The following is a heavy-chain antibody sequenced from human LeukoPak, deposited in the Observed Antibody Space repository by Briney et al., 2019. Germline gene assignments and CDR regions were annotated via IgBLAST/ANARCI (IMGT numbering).Heavy chain of an antibody. V-gene: IGHV3-15*01. CDR2: IKSKTDGGTA. Sequence: GGSLRLSCTASGFTFSDAWMTWVRQAPGKGLEWVGRIKSKTDGGTADYAAPVKGRFTISRDDSKNTLYLQMNSLRAEDTAVYYCAKDLPQRGFWSGYNDYWGQGTLVTVSS. CDR1: GFTFSDAW. D-gene: IGHD3-3*01. CDR3: AKDLPQRGFWSGYNDY. J-gene: IGHJ4*02.